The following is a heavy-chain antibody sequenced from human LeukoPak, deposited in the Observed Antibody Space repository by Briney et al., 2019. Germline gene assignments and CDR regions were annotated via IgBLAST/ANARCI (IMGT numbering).Heavy chain of an antibody. CDR3: ATDSYVSGSYYRLFY. D-gene: IGHD3-10*01. CDR2: IIGNSDRA. J-gene: IGHJ4*02. V-gene: IGHV3-23*01. Sequence: GGSLRLSCAASGFTFNNYAMSWVRQAPGKGLEWVSAIIGNSDRAYYADSVKGRFTISRDNAKNSLYLQMNSLRAEDTALYYCATDSYVSGSYYRLFYWGRGTLVTVSS. CDR1: GFTFNNYA.